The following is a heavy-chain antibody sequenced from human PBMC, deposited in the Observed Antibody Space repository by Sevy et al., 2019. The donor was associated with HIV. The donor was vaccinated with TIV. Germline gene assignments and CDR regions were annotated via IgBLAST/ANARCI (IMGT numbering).Heavy chain of an antibody. D-gene: IGHD1-26*01. Sequence: GGSLRLSCVASGFTFSKAWMSWVRQAPGKGLEWVGRIKSKTDGATRDLAAPVKGRIITSRDDSKNTLYLQISNLKIEDTGVYFCAAGVGASDFDYWGQGTLVTVSS. J-gene: IGHJ4*02. CDR1: GFTFSKAW. CDR2: IKSKTDGATR. V-gene: IGHV3-15*01. CDR3: AAGVGASDFDY.